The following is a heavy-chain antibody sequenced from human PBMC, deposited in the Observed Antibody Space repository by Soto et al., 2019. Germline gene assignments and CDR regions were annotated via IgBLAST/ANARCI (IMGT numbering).Heavy chain of an antibody. CDR3: AKGVAGWYYFDY. J-gene: IGHJ4*02. Sequence: EVQLVESGGGLEQPGRSLRLSCAASGFTFDDYAMHWVRQAPGKGLEWVSGISWNRGSIGYADSVKGRFTISRDNAKKSLYLQMNSLRAEDTALYYCAKGVAGWYYFDYWGQGTLVTVSS. CDR1: GFTFDDYA. CDR2: ISWNRGSI. V-gene: IGHV3-9*01. D-gene: IGHD3-3*01.